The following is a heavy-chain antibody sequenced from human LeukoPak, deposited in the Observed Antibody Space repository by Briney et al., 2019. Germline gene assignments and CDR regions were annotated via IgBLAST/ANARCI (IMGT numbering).Heavy chain of an antibody. CDR2: IYYSGST. Sequence: PSETLSLTCTVSGGSISSYYWSWIRQPPGKGLEWIGYIYYSGSTNYNPSLKSRVTISVDTSKNQFSLKLSSVTAADTVVYYCARDRIGTTCYDYWGQGTLVTVSS. J-gene: IGHJ4*02. D-gene: IGHD2-2*01. CDR1: GGSISSYY. V-gene: IGHV4-59*01. CDR3: ARDRIGTTCYDY.